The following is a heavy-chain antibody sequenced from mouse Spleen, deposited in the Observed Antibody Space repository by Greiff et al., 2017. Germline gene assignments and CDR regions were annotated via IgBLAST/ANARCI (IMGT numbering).Heavy chain of an antibody. CDR3: ARGGNLYYFDY. CDR2: IDPSDSYT. J-gene: IGHJ2*01. CDR1: GYTFTSYW. Sequence: VKLQQPGAELVRPGTSVKLSCKASGYTFTSYWMHWVKQRPGQGLEWIGVIDPSDSYTNYNQKFKGKATLTVDTSSSTAYMQLSSLTSEDSAVYYCARGGNLYYFDYWGQGTTLTVSS. V-gene: IGHV1-59*01.